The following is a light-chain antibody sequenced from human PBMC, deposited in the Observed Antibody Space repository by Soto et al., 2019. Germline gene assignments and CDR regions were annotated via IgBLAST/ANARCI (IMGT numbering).Light chain of an antibody. CDR2: GAF. V-gene: IGKV3-20*01. CDR1: QSVSSNS. Sequence: EIVLTQSPGTLSLSPGERASLSCRASQSVSSNSLAWYQQKPGQPPRLLISGAFSKATGIPDRFSGSGSETDFTLTISRLEPEDFAVYYCHQYATPSYTFGQGTKLEI. CDR3: HQYATPSYT. J-gene: IGKJ2*01.